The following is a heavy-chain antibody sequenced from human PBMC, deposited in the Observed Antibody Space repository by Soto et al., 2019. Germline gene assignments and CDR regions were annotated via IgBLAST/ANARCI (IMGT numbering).Heavy chain of an antibody. Sequence: QVPLVQSGAEVKKPGASVKVSCKASGYTFTSYDINWVRQATGQGLEWMGWMNPNSGNTGYAQKFQGRVTMTRNTSISTAYMELSSLRSEDTAVYYCAKGSYCSGGSCKLPHSDWGQGTLVTVSS. J-gene: IGHJ4*02. V-gene: IGHV1-8*01. CDR1: GYTFTSYD. CDR2: MNPNSGNT. CDR3: AKGSYCSGGSCKLPHSD. D-gene: IGHD2-15*01.